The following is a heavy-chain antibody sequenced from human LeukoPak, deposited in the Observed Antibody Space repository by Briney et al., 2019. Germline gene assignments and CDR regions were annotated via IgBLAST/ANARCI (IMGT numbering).Heavy chain of an antibody. V-gene: IGHV1-18*01. CDR3: ARGKRYEDY. CDR2: ISPFNGHT. D-gene: IGHD3-3*01. CDR1: GYTFSSYG. Sequence: GASVKVSCRASGYTFSSYGISWVRQAPGQGLEWMGWISPFNGHTSYADNVQGRVTMTTDTSTSIVYMELRGLGSEDTAVYYCARGKRYEDYWGQGTQVTVSS. J-gene: IGHJ4*02.